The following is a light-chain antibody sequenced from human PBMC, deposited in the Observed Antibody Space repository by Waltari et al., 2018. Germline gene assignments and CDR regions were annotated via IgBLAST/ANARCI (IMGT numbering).Light chain of an antibody. Sequence: DIQMTQSPSTLSASVGDRVTITCRASQSISSWLAWYQQKPGKAPKLLIYKASSLESGVPSMFSGSVSGTEFTLTISSLQPDDFATYYCQQYNSFTWTFGQGTKVEIK. CDR3: QQYNSFTWT. J-gene: IGKJ1*01. CDR1: QSISSW. CDR2: KAS. V-gene: IGKV1-5*03.